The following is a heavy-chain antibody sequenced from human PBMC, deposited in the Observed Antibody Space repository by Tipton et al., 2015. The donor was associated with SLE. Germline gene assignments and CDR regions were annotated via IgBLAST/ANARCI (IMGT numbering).Heavy chain of an antibody. V-gene: IGHV4-38-2*02. CDR3: ARDPYDSTWRNGWFDP. Sequence: LRLSCAVSGYSITSGDYWGWIRQPPGKGLEWVGSLYHRGSTYYNSSLKSRVTISTDTSKNEIYLKLTSVTATDTAVYFCARDPYDSTWRNGWFDPWGQGTLVTVSS. J-gene: IGHJ5*02. CDR2: LYHRGST. D-gene: IGHD6-13*01. CDR1: GYSITSGDY.